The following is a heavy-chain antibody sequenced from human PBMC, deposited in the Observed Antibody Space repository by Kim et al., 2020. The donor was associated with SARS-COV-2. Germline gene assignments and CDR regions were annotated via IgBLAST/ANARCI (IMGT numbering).Heavy chain of an antibody. CDR1: GYTFTTYG. Sequence: ASVKVSCKASGYTFTTYGMNWVRQAPGQGLEWMGWINTNTGNPTFAQGFTGRFVFSLDTSVSTAYLQISSLKAEDTAVYYCARTFYDSSAYYYVGYWGQGTLFTVYS. J-gene: IGHJ4*02. CDR3: ARTFYDSSAYYYVGY. D-gene: IGHD3-22*01. CDR2: INTNTGNP. V-gene: IGHV7-4-1*02.